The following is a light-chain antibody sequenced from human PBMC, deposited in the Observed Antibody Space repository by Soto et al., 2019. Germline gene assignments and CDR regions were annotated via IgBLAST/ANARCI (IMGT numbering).Light chain of an antibody. CDR1: QTVSHN. V-gene: IGKV3-15*01. CDR2: FAS. J-gene: IGKJ4*01. CDR3: QHYNEWPLT. Sequence: ERVMTQFPATLSVSPGAKATLSCRASQTVSHNLAWYQQKPGQAPRLLIYFASTRATGVPARFSGSGSGTEFTLTISNLQSEDSAVYYCQHYNEWPLTFGGGTKLETK.